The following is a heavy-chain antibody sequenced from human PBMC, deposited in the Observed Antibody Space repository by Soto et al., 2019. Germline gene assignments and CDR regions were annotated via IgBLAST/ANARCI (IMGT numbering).Heavy chain of an antibody. Sequence: QVQLVQSGAEVKKPGSSVTVSCKASGGTFGNSAISWVRQAPGQGLEWMGGVLPIFPTPDYGQKFQGRVTITANDSTSTAYMELTSLRSEDTAVYYCARDKDRQQLGGNYYYGIDVWGQGTTVTVSS. D-gene: IGHD3-3*02. CDR3: ARDKDRQQLGGNYYYGIDV. CDR2: VLPIFPTP. CDR1: GGTFGNSA. V-gene: IGHV1-69*12. J-gene: IGHJ6*02.